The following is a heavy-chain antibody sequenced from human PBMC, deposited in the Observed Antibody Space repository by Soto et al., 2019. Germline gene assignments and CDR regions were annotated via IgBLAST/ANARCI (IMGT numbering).Heavy chain of an antibody. CDR2: IYPSDSDT. CDR1: GYKFTGYW. D-gene: IGHD3-3*01. CDR3: ARGGVSTRTFDY. V-gene: IGHV5-51*01. J-gene: IGHJ4*02. Sequence: ESLTVSYEPCGYKFTGYWISWVRQMPGKGLELMGIIYPSDSDTRYRPSFQGQVTISADKSISSAYLHWSSLRASDTAMYYCARGGVSTRTFDYWGQGTPVTVSS.